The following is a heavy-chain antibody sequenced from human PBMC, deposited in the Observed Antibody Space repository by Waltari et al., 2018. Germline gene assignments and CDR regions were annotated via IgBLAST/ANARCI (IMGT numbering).Heavy chain of an antibody. V-gene: IGHV1-2*05. CDR2: INPNRGGT. J-gene: IGHJ3*01. CDR1: GYPFTGYF. CDR3: ATWRENAFDV. D-gene: IGHD1-1*01. Sequence: QVQLVQSGAEMKKRGASVKVSCEASGYPFTGYFIHWVRQAPGQGLEWMGRINPNRGGTNYAQKFQGRVTLTRDKSINTAYMDLSRLTSDDTGMYYCATWRENAFDVWGQGTMVTVST.